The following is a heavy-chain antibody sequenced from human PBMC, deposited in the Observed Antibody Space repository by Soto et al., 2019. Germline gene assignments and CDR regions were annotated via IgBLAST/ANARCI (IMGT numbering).Heavy chain of an antibody. CDR2: INHSGST. V-gene: IGHV4-34*01. J-gene: IGHJ4*02. D-gene: IGHD3-10*01. CDR1: GGSFSGYY. CDR3: ARGREYDY. Sequence: SETLSLTCAVYGGSFSGYYWSWIRQPPGKGLEWIGEINHSGSTNYNPSLKSRVTISVDTSKNQFSLKLSSATAADTAVYYCARGREYDYWGQGTLVTVSS.